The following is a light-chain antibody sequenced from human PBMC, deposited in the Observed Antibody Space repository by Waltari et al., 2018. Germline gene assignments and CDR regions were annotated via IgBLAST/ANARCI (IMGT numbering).Light chain of an antibody. CDR3: CSYAGSSTSV. CDR2: EVS. CDR1: RSDVGSSNL. J-gene: IGLJ1*01. Sequence: SALTQPASVSGSPGQSITISCTGTRSDVGSSNLVSWYQQHPGKAPKLMIYEVSKRPSGVSNRFSGSKSGNTASLTISGLQAEDEADYYCCSYAGSSTSVFGTGTKVTVL. V-gene: IGLV2-23*02.